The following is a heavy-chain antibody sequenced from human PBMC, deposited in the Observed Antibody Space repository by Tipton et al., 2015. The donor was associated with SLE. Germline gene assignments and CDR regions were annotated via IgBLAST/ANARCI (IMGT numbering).Heavy chain of an antibody. CDR2: IFYSGTT. CDR3: ARAPGLDRDYYYYYYMDV. CDR1: GGSISHSNYY. Sequence: TLSLTCTVSGGSISHSNYYWGWIRQPPGKGLEWIGNIFYSGTTYYNPSLKSRVTVSVDTSKNQFSLRLSSVTAADTAVYYCARAPGLDRDYYYYYYMDVWGKGTTVTVSS. J-gene: IGHJ6*03. V-gene: IGHV4-39*07. D-gene: IGHD5-12*01.